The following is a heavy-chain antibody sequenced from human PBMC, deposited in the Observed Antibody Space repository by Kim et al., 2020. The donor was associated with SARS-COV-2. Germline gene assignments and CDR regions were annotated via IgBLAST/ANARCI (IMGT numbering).Heavy chain of an antibody. CDR2: IYYTRTT. CDR3: ARLPGDYFSPDF. V-gene: IGHV4-31*03. D-gene: IGHD4-17*01. J-gene: IGHJ4*02. CDR1: GGSIISGTYY. Sequence: SETLSLTCTVSGGSIISGTYYWGWIRQHPGTGLEWIGYIYYTRTTYYNPSLKSRLTISIDTSKNQFSLKLTSVTAADTAVYYCARLPGDYFSPDFWGQGTLVSVSS.